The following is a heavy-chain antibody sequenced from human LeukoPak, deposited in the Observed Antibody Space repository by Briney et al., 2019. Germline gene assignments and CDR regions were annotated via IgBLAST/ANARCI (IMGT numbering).Heavy chain of an antibody. J-gene: IGHJ3*02. CDR3: AKTNDYYDSSGYYYDDDAFDI. V-gene: IGHV3-30*02. D-gene: IGHD3-22*01. Sequence: PGGSLRLSCAASGFTFSSYGMHWVRQAPGKGPEWVAFIRYDGSIKYYADSVKGQFTISRDNSKNTLYLQMNSLRAEDTAVYYCAKTNDYYDSSGYYYDDDAFDIWGQGTMVTVSS. CDR2: IRYDGSIK. CDR1: GFTFSSYG.